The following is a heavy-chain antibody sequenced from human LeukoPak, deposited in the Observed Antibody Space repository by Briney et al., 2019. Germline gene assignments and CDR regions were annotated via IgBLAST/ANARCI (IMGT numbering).Heavy chain of an antibody. CDR1: GGSISSGDYY. Sequence: PSETLSLTCTVSGGSISSGDYYWSWIRQPPGKGLEWIGYIYYSGSTYYNPSLKSRVTISVDTSKNQFSLKLSSVTAADTAVYYCARAYTIYHNWFDPWGQGTLVTVSS. CDR3: ARAYTIYHNWFDP. D-gene: IGHD3-3*01. CDR2: IYYSGST. V-gene: IGHV4-30-4*02. J-gene: IGHJ5*02.